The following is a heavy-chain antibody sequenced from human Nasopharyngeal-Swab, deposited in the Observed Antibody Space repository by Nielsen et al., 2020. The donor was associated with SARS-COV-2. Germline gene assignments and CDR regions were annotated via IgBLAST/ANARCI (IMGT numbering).Heavy chain of an antibody. CDR1: GFTFSSYA. J-gene: IGHJ4*02. CDR3: AKLHHYYGESDY. V-gene: IGHV3-23*01. CDR2: ISGSGGST. Sequence: GGSLRLSCATSGFTFSSYAMSWVRQAPGKGLEWVSAISGSGGSTYYADSVKGRFTISRDNSKNTLYLQMNSLRAEDTAVYYCAKLHHYYGESDYWGQGTLVTVSS. D-gene: IGHD4-17*01.